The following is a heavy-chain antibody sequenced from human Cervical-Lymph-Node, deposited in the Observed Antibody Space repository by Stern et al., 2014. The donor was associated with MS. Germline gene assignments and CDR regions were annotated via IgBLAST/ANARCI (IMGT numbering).Heavy chain of an antibody. CDR1: GYAFSNFY. Sequence: VQLLQSAAEVKKPGASVRLSCKASGYAFSNFYINWVRQAPGQGLEWVGVIDPRGGSKTYAQKFQGRVSMTRVTSASTAYMEVSGLRSEDTAVYYCARGPSTFYGMDVWGQGTTVSVSS. J-gene: IGHJ6*02. V-gene: IGHV1-46*03. CDR3: ARGPSTFYGMDV. CDR2: IDPRGGSK.